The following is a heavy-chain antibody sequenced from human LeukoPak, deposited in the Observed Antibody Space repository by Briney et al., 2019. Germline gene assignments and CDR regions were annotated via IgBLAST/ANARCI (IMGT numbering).Heavy chain of an antibody. Sequence: PSETLSLTCAVYGGSSSGYYWSWLRQPPGKGLEWIGEINHSGSTNYNPSLKSRVTISVDTSKNQFSLKLSSVTAADTAVYYCASRGYSYGYVDYWGQGTLVTVSS. J-gene: IGHJ4*02. V-gene: IGHV4-34*01. D-gene: IGHD5-18*01. CDR3: ASRGYSYGYVDY. CDR2: INHSGST. CDR1: GGSSSGYY.